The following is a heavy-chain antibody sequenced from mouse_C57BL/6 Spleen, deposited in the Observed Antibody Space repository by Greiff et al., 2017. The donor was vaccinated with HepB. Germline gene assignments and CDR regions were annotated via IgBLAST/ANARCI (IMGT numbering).Heavy chain of an antibody. CDR3: ARKGLGSSSYWYFDV. J-gene: IGHJ1*03. D-gene: IGHD1-1*01. CDR1: GYTFTSYW. Sequence: QVQLQQPGAELVKPGASVKMSCKASGYTFTSYWITWVKQRPGQGLEWIGDIYPGSGSTNYNEKFKSKATLTVDTSSSTAYMQLSSLTSEDSAVYYCARKGLGSSSYWYFDVWGTGTTVTVSS. V-gene: IGHV1-55*01. CDR2: IYPGSGST.